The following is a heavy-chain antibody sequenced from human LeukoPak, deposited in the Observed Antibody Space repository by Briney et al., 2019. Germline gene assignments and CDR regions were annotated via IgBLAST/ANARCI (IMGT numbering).Heavy chain of an antibody. D-gene: IGHD3-3*01. CDR2: IYYSGST. V-gene: IGHV4-59*01. CDR3: ARFREWDFWSGPNRYYFDY. Sequence: PSETPSLTCTVSGGSISSYYWSWIRQPPGKGLEWIGYIYYSGSTNYNPSLKSRVTISVDTSKNQFSLKLSSVTAADTAVYYCARFREWDFWSGPNRYYFDYWGQGTLVTVSS. CDR1: GGSISSYY. J-gene: IGHJ4*02.